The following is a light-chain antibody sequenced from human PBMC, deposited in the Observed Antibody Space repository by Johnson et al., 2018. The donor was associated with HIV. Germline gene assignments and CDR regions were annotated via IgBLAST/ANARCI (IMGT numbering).Light chain of an antibody. CDR1: SSNIGNNY. Sequence: QSVLTQPPSVSAAPGQKVTISCSGSSSNIGNNYVSWYQQLPGTAPKLLIYENNKRPSGIPDRFSGSKSGTSATLCITGLQTGDEADYFCGTWDNSLSAYVFATGTKVTVL. V-gene: IGLV1-51*02. J-gene: IGLJ1*01. CDR2: ENN. CDR3: GTWDNSLSAYV.